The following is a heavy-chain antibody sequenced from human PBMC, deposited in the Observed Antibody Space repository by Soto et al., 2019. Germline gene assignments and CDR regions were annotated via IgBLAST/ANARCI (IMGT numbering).Heavy chain of an antibody. D-gene: IGHD6-19*01. CDR2: ILHSRET. CDR1: GDSITNSRW. V-gene: IGHV4-4*02. Sequence: QVQLQESGPGLVKPSGTLSLTCAVSGDSITNSRWWTWVRQPPGKGLEWIGDILHSRETNYNPSLKSRVFISVDKSQNQFSLGVSSVTVADTAVYSCAYSTGWYRHDVWGQGTLVTVSS. CDR3: AYSTGWYRHDV. J-gene: IGHJ3*01.